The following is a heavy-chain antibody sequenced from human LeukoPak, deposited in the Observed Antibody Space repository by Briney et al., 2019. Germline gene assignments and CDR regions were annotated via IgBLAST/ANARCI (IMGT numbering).Heavy chain of an antibody. V-gene: IGHV4-38-2*01. CDR2: MFHSGDT. Sequence: PSETLSLTCAVSGYSIRSGSYWGWIRPPPGKGLEWIGCMFHSGDTYHNPSLKSRVTISADKSKNQFSLKLTSVTAADTAVYYCAKVGAYGDYARHDYWGQGTLVTVSS. D-gene: IGHD4-17*01. CDR3: AKVGAYGDYARHDY. CDR1: GYSIRSGSY. J-gene: IGHJ4*02.